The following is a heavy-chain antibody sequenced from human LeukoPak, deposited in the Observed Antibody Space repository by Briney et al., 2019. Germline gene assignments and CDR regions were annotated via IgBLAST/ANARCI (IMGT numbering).Heavy chain of an antibody. CDR2: IYHSGST. CDR1: GGSISSSNW. CDR3: ASLATQGGIPFDY. D-gene: IGHD5-12*01. V-gene: IGHV4-4*02. Sequence: SGTLSLTCDVSGGSISSSNWWSWVRQPPGKGLEWIGEIYHSGSTNYNPSLKSRVTISVDTSKNQFSLKLSSVTAADTAVYYCASLATQGGIPFDYWGQGTLVTVSS. J-gene: IGHJ4*02.